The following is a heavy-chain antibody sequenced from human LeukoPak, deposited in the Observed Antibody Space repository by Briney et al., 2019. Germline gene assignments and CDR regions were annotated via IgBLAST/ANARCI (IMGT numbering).Heavy chain of an antibody. CDR1: GFTFSSYS. CDR3: ARGPPRNIVVVPAAEIDY. J-gene: IGHJ4*02. D-gene: IGHD2-2*01. CDR2: ISSSSSYI. V-gene: IGHV3-21*01. Sequence: GGSLRLSCAASGFTFSSYSMNWVRQAPGKGLEWVSSISSSSSYIYYADSVKGRFTISRDNAKNSLYLQMNSLRAEDTAVYYCARGPPRNIVVVPAAEIDYWGQGTLVTVSS.